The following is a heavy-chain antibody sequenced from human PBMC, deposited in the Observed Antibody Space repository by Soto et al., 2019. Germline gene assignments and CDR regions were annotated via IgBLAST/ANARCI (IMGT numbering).Heavy chain of an antibody. Sequence: SETLSLTCTVSGGSISSYYWSWIRQPPGKGLEWIGYIYYSGSTNYNPSLKSRVTISVDTSKNQFSLKLSSVTAADTAVYYCARAVLSVVSFDPWAREPWSPSPQ. J-gene: IGHJ5*02. CDR1: GGSISSYY. V-gene: IGHV4-59*01. CDR2: IYYSGST. CDR3: ARAVLSVVSFDP. D-gene: IGHD2-15*01.